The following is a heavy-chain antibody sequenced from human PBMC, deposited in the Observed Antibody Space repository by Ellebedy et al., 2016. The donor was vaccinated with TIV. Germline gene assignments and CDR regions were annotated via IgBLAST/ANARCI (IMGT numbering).Heavy chain of an antibody. CDR2: IYYSGST. CDR1: GGSISSRSYY. J-gene: IGHJ4*02. V-gene: IGHV4-39*01. D-gene: IGHD3-22*01. Sequence: MPSETLSLTCTVSGGSISSRSYYWGWIRQPPGKGLEWIGSIYYSGSTYYNPSLKSRVTISVDTSKNQFPLKLSSVTAADTSVYYCAWSYYDSSGYSHVDYWGQGTLVTVSS. CDR3: AWSYYDSSGYSHVDY.